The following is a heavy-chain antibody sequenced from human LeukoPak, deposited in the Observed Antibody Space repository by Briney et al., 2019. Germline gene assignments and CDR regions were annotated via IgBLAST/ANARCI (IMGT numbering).Heavy chain of an antibody. CDR3: ARERITMVRGVITLYYYYGMDV. D-gene: IGHD3-10*01. V-gene: IGHV1-69*01. CDR1: GGTFSSYA. CDR2: IIPIFGTA. Sequence: SVKVSCKASGGTFSSYAISWVRQAPGQGLEWMGGIIPIFGTANYAQKFQGRVTITADESTSTAYMELSSLRSEDTAVYYCARERITMVRGVITLYYYYGMDVWGQGTTVTVSS. J-gene: IGHJ6*02.